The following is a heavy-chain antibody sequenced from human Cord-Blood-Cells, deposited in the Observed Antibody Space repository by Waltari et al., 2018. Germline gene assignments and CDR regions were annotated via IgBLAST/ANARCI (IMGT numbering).Heavy chain of an antibody. D-gene: IGHD3-3*01. Sequence: EVQLVESGGGLVQPGGSLRLSCAASGFTFSSYWMHWVRQAPGKGLVWCTRIKSHGSSTSCADAVKGRFTISRDNAKNTLYLQMNRLRAEDTAVYYCARVRYYDFWSGYYYWGQGTLVTVSS. J-gene: IGHJ4*02. CDR1: GFTFSSYW. CDR2: IKSHGSST. V-gene: IGHV3-74*01. CDR3: ARVRYYDFWSGYYY.